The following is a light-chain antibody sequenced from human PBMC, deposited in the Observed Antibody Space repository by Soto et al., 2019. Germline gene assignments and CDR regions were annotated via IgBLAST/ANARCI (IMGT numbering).Light chain of an antibody. J-gene: IGKJ2*01. Sequence: DIQMTQSPSSLSVSVGDRVTITCRASQSIVSYLNWYQQKLGKAPKLLIYTASNLQRGVPSRFSVSGSGTDFTLTISNLQPEDFATYYCQQGYSTPRSFGQGTKLEIK. CDR1: QSIVSY. V-gene: IGKV1-39*01. CDR2: TAS. CDR3: QQGYSTPRS.